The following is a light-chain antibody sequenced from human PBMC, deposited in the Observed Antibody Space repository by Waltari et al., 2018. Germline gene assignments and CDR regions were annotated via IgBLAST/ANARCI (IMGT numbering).Light chain of an antibody. Sequence: EVVLTQSPATLSLSPGERATLSCRASQTIRTFLFWYQQKPGQAPRLLIYDASNRATGIPARFSGSGSGTDFTLTISSLEAEDSAVYYCLQRADWPPITFGQGTRLEI. CDR3: LQRADWPPIT. CDR1: QTIRTF. J-gene: IGKJ5*01. CDR2: DAS. V-gene: IGKV3-11*01.